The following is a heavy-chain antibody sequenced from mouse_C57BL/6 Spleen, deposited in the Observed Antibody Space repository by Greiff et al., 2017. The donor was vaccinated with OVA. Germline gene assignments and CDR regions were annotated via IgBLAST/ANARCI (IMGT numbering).Heavy chain of an antibody. CDR3: ARHEVYSNAWFAY. CDR1: GYTFTEYT. V-gene: IGHV1-62-2*01. J-gene: IGHJ3*01. D-gene: IGHD2-5*01. CDR2: FYPGSGII. Sequence: VQLQESGAELVKPGASVKLSCKASGYTFTEYTIHWVKQRSGQGLEWIGWFYPGSGIIKYNEKFKDKATLTADKSSSTVYMELSRLTSEDSAVYFCARHEVYSNAWFAYWGQGTLVTVSA.